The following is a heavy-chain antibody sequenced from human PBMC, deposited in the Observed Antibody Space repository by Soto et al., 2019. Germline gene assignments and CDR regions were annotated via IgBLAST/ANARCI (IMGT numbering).Heavy chain of an antibody. V-gene: IGHV1-58*01. CDR2: IDVGSANA. Sequence: QMQLVQSGPEVKKPGTSVKVSCKASGLTFSSSAVHWVRQARGHRLEWIGWIDVGSANANYAQMLQERVTTSRDLSTSTAYMELSSPRPEDTAVYYCAADMGGYISGLGTYWGQGTLVTVSS. CDR1: GLTFSSSA. D-gene: IGHD5-18*01. CDR3: AADMGGYISGLGTY. J-gene: IGHJ4*02.